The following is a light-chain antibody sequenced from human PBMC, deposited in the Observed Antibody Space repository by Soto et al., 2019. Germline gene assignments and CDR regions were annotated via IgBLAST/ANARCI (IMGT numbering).Light chain of an antibody. CDR1: QSISSW. J-gene: IGKJ1*01. V-gene: IGKV1-5*03. Sequence: IQMTRSPSTMYPSVGDRVTITCRASQSISSWLAWYQQKPGKAPKLLIYKASTLKSGVPSRFSGSGSGTEFTLTISSLQPDDFATYYCQHYNSYSESFGQGTKVDIK. CDR3: QHYNSYSES. CDR2: KAS.